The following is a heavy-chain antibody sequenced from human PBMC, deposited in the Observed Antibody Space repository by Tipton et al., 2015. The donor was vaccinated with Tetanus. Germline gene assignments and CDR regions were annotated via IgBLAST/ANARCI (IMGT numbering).Heavy chain of an antibody. D-gene: IGHD2-2*01. V-gene: IGHV4-31*03. Sequence: TLSLTCTVSGASIRGSGFFWNWVRQHPETGLEWIGYIYYSGDTYINPPFKSRVTMSVDTSKNQLSLHVSSVTAADTAMYYCARGSDIVVVPGVTRADWFDPWGQGTLVTVSS. CDR3: ARGSDIVVVPGVTRADWFDP. J-gene: IGHJ5*02. CDR2: IYYSGDT. CDR1: GASIRGSGFF.